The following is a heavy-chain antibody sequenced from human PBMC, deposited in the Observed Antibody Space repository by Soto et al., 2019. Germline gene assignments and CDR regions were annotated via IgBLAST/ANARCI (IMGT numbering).Heavy chain of an antibody. V-gene: IGHV5-10-1*01. Sequence: PGESLKISCKGSGYSCTSYWISWVRQMPGKGLEWMGRIDPSDSYTNYSPSFQGHVTISADKSISTAYLQWSSLKASDTAMYYCARHGDYSNYYYYGMDVWGQRPTVP. CDR1: GYSCTSYW. D-gene: IGHD4-4*01. CDR2: IDPSDSYT. CDR3: ARHGDYSNYYYYGMDV. J-gene: IGHJ6*02.